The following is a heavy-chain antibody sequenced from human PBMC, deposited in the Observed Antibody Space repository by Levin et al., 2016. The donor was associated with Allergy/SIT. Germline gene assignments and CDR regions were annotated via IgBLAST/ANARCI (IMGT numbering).Heavy chain of an antibody. CDR3: AREKQLGHYYYYGMDV. CDR2: INPSGDGT. D-gene: IGHD6-6*01. Sequence: WVRQAPGQGLEWMGLINPSGDGTSYAQKFQGRVTMTRDTSTSTVYMELSSLRSEDTAVYYCAREKQLGHYYYYGMDVWGQGTTVTVSS. V-gene: IGHV1-46*01. J-gene: IGHJ6*02.